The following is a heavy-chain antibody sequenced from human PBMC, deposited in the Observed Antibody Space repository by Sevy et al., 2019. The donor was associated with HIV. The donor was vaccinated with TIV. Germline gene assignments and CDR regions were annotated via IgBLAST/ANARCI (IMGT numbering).Heavy chain of an antibody. V-gene: IGHV3-23*01. CDR3: AKEVSEHSYSDY. CDR2: IGGSADYT. D-gene: IGHD3-10*01. Sequence: GESLKISCVTSGFTFSSYAMSWVRQTPGKGLEWGSAIGGSADYTYYADSVKGRFTISRDNSKNTLYLQMNGLGAEDTAVCYWAKEVSEHSYSDYWGQGTLVTVSS. CDR1: GFTFSSYA. J-gene: IGHJ4*02.